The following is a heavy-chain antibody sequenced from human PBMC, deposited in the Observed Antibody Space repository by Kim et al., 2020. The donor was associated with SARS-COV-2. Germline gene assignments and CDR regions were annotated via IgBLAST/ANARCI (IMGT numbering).Heavy chain of an antibody. D-gene: IGHD4-17*01. J-gene: IGHJ4*02. CDR2: ISYDGSNK. CDR3: ARDLGLTTVTTAGLFGDY. CDR1: GFTFSSYG. V-gene: IGHV3-33*05. Sequence: GGSLRLSCAASGFTFSSYGMHWVRQAPGKGLEWVAVISYDGSNKYYADSVKGRFTISRDNSKNTLYLQMNSLRAEDTAVYYCARDLGLTTVTTAGLFGDYWGQGTLVTVSS.